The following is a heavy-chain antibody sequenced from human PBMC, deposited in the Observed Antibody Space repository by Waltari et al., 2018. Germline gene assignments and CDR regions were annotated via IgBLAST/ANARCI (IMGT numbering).Heavy chain of an antibody. Sequence: EVQLVESGGGLVKPGGSLRLSCAASGFTFSIYSMHWVRQAPGKGVEWVSSITTSSNYIDLADSLKGRATVSRDNAKNSMYIEMNSLRAEDTAVYYCTRGSGWNPNFDYWGQGTLVTVSS. CDR2: ITTSSNYI. D-gene: IGHD6-19*01. V-gene: IGHV3-21*06. CDR1: GFTFSIYS. CDR3: TRGSGWNPNFDY. J-gene: IGHJ4*02.